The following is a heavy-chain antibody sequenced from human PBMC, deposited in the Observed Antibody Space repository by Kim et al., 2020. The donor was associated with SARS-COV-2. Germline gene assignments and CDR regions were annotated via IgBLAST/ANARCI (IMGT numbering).Heavy chain of an antibody. CDR1: GFSLSTSKMC. CDR2: IDWDDVK. J-gene: IGHJ6*02. CDR3: ARTRHDGYRAYGMDV. Sequence: SGPTLVNPTQTLTLTCTFSGFSLSTSKMCVSWIRQPPGKALEWLARIDWDDVKYYSTSLKTRLTISKDTSKNQVVLTMTNVDPVDTATYYCARTRHDGYRAYGMDVSGQGTTVTVSS. D-gene: IGHD5-12*01. V-gene: IGHV2-70*11.